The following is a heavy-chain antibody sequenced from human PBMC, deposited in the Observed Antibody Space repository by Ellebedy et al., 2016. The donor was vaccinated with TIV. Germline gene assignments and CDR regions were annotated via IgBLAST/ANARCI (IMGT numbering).Heavy chain of an antibody. J-gene: IGHJ6*02. V-gene: IGHV3-30*04. D-gene: IGHD2-21*02. CDR3: ASDIGDCGGDCYYSYGMDV. CDR1: GFTFSDHA. Sequence: GESLKISCAASGFTFSDHAMHWVRQAPGKGLEWVAVMSYDGRKKYYADSVKGRFTISRDNSKNTLYLQMDSLRAEDTAVYYCASDIGDCGGDCYYSYGMDVWGQGTTVTVSS. CDR2: MSYDGRKK.